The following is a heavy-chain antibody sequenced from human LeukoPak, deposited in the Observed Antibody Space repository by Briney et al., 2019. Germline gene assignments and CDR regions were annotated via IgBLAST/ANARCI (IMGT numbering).Heavy chain of an antibody. Sequence: ASVKVSCKASGYTFTSYGISWVRQAPGQGLEWMGWISAYNGNTNYVQKLQGRVTMTADTSTSTAYMELRSLRSDDTAVYYCARDGYSSGWYEVDYWGQGTLVTVSS. CDR2: ISAYNGNT. J-gene: IGHJ4*02. V-gene: IGHV1-18*01. D-gene: IGHD6-19*01. CDR1: GYTFTSYG. CDR3: ARDGYSSGWYEVDY.